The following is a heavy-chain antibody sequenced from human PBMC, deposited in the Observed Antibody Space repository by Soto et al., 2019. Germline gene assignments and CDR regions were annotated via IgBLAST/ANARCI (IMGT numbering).Heavy chain of an antibody. CDR1: GGSVSSSTYY. Sequence: QLQLQESGPGLVKPSETLSLTCTVAGGSVSSSTYYWGWIRQPPGKGLEWIETFYYSGSTYHNPSLNSRVTISADTSKNQFSLKLSSVTATDTAVYYCARHHGTYYDAFDIWGQGTMVTVSS. J-gene: IGHJ3*02. CDR3: ARHHGTYYDAFDI. V-gene: IGHV4-39*01. D-gene: IGHD1-1*01. CDR2: FYYSGST.